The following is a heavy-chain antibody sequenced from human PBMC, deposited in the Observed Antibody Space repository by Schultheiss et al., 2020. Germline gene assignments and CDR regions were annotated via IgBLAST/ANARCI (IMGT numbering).Heavy chain of an antibody. D-gene: IGHD3-3*01. V-gene: IGHV3-30*02. CDR1: GFTFSSYG. J-gene: IGHJ4*02. Sequence: GESLKISCAASGFTFSSYGMHWVRQAPGKGLEWVAVIWYDGSNKYYADSVKGRFTISRDNSKNTLYLQMNSLRTEDTAVYYCTTRFDKRITIFGVVIICYWGQGTLVTVSS. CDR3: TTRFDKRITIFGVVIICY. CDR2: IWYDGSNK.